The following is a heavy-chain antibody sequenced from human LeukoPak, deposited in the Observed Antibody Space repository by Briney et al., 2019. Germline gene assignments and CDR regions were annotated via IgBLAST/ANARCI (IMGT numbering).Heavy chain of an antibody. CDR2: IWNAGTNT. Sequence: GGSLRLSCAASGFSFSTYGMHWVRQAPGKGLEWVALIWNAGTNTYYADSVKGRFTISRDNSKNTLYLQMNNLRAEDTAVYYCAGDTPPGGDYYFDYWGQGTLVTVSS. D-gene: IGHD3-16*01. J-gene: IGHJ4*02. V-gene: IGHV3-33*01. CDR1: GFSFSTYG. CDR3: AGDTPPGGDYYFDY.